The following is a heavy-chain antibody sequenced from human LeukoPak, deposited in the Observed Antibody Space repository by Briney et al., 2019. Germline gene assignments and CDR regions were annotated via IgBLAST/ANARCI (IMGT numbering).Heavy chain of an antibody. V-gene: IGHV4-39*01. D-gene: IGHD5-24*01. J-gene: IGHJ4*02. CDR2: LHYRGTT. CDR3: ARHEEEDGYNAKTFDF. Sequence: SETLSLTCTVSGVSISSSNNFWGWIRQPPGKGLEWIGSLHYRGTTYYIPSLKSRVTISVDTSKNQCSLKVSSVTAADTAVYYCARHEEEDGYNAKTFDFWGQGTLVTVSS. CDR1: GVSISSSNNF.